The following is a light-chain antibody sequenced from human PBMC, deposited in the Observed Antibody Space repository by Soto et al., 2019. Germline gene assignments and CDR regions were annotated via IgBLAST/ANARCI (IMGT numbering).Light chain of an antibody. V-gene: IGLV2-14*03. CDR1: GSDVGAYNF. CDR3: SAYTVSRTYV. CDR2: NVY. J-gene: IGLJ1*01. Sequence: QSVQTQPASVSVSPGQSITISCTGTGSDVGAYNFVSWHQQHPGKAPKLMIYNVYDRPSGISYRFSGSTSGNTASLTISGLQGEDEADYYCSAYTVSRTYVFGTGTKVTVL.